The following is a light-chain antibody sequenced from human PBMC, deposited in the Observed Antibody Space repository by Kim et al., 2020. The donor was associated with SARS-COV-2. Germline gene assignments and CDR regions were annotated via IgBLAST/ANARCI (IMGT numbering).Light chain of an antibody. CDR2: GAS. Sequence: EAVLTQSPATLSVSPGQRVTLSCRASQNIRNNLAWYQQKPGQPPRLLIYGASTRATGIPDRFSGSGSGTDFTLTISSLQSGDFAMYYCQQYDDWPPNTFGQGTKLEIK. CDR1: QNIRNN. V-gene: IGKV3-15*01. J-gene: IGKJ2*01. CDR3: QQYDDWPPNT.